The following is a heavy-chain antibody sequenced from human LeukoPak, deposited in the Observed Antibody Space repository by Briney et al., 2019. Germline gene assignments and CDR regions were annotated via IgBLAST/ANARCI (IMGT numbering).Heavy chain of an antibody. CDR2: IYYSGST. CDR1: GGSISSYY. J-gene: IGHJ5*02. V-gene: IGHV4-59*01. CDR3: ARGYYDFWSGYPNWFDP. D-gene: IGHD3-3*01. Sequence: SETLSLTCTVSGGSISSYYWSWIRQPPGKGLEWIGYIYYSGSTNYNPSLKSRVTISVDTSKNQFSLKLSSVTAADTAVYYCARGYYDFWSGYPNWFDPWGQGTLVTVSS.